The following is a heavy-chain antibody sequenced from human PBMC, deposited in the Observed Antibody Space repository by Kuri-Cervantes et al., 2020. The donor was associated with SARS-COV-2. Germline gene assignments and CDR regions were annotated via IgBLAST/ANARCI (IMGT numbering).Heavy chain of an antibody. CDR2: CSTYNGNT. D-gene: IGHD2-2*01. CDR1: GYTFPSYG. J-gene: IGHJ4*02. CDR3: ARVHAPFAFDFDY. V-gene: IGHV1-18*04. Sequence: ASVTDSRMSSGYTFPSYGISWVRQAPGQVLEWMGWCSTYNGNTNYAQKLQGRVTMTTDTSTSTAYMELRRLRSDDTAVYYCARVHAPFAFDFDYWGQGTLVTVSS.